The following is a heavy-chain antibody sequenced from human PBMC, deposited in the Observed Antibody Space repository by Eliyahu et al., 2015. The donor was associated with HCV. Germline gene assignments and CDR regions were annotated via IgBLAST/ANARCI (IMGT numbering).Heavy chain of an antibody. J-gene: IGHJ6*02. D-gene: IGHD1-26*01. Sequence: QVQLVESGGGVVQPGRSLXLSXXASGFTFXRXGMPWVRPAXGKGLEWVSVISFDGSDKYYADSVRGRFTISRDNSENTLYLQMNSLRAEDRAVYFCAKALVGAAWWGAMDVWGQGTTVTVSS. CDR3: AKALVGAAWWGAMDV. CDR2: ISFDGSDK. CDR1: GFTFXRXG. V-gene: IGHV3-30*18.